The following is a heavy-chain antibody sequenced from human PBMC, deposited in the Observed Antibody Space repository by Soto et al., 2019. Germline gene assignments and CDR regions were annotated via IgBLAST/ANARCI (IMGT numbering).Heavy chain of an antibody. CDR3: AREIERLLGY. CDR2: ISYDGRNK. Sequence: GGSLRLSCAASGFTFSSYPMHWARQAPGKGLEWVAVISYDGRNKYYADSVKGRFTISRDNSKNTLYLQMNSLRAEDTAVYYCAREIERLLGYWGQGTLVTVSS. V-gene: IGHV3-30*04. D-gene: IGHD3-3*01. CDR1: GFTFSSYP. J-gene: IGHJ4*02.